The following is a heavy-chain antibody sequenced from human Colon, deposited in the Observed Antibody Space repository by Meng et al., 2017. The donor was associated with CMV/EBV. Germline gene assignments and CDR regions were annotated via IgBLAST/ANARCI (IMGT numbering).Heavy chain of an antibody. J-gene: IGHJ4*02. V-gene: IGHV1-3*01. CDR3: AITSLFDY. CDR2: ISPGDDNG. Sequence: QVQLVQSGAEVKKAGASVRVSCKASGYSFSNYVLHWVRQAPGQGLEWMGWISPGDDNGKYSQKFQGRVAITKDTSASTAYLDLSSLKSDDTAVYYCAITSLFDYWGQGTLVTVSS. CDR1: GYSFSNYV.